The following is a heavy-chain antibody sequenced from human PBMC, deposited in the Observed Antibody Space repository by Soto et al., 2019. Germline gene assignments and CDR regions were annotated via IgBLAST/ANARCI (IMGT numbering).Heavy chain of an antibody. J-gene: IGHJ6*02. V-gene: IGHV3-30*18. Sequence: PGGSLRLSCAASGFTFSSYGMHWVRQAPGKGLEWVAVISYDGSNKYYADSVKGRFTISRDNSKNTLYLQMNSLRAEDTAVYYCAKGTHGITGTGYYYGMDVWGQGTTVTVSS. D-gene: IGHD1-7*01. CDR3: AKGTHGITGTGYYYGMDV. CDR2: ISYDGSNK. CDR1: GFTFSSYG.